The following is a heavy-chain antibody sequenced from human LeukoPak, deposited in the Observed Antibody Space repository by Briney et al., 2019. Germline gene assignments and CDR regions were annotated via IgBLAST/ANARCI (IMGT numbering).Heavy chain of an antibody. Sequence: ASVKVSCKASGYTFTSYYMHWVRQAPGQGLEWMGLINPSGGSTSYAQKLQGRVTMTTDTSTSTAYMELRSLRSDDTAVYYCARHRYCSGGSCYRQRDYYYYGMDVWGQGTTVTVSS. J-gene: IGHJ6*02. CDR2: INPSGGST. D-gene: IGHD2-15*01. V-gene: IGHV1-46*01. CDR3: ARHRYCSGGSCYRQRDYYYYGMDV. CDR1: GYTFTSYY.